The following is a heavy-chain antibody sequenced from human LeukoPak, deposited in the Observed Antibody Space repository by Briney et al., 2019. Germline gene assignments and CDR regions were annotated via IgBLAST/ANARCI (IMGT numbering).Heavy chain of an antibody. CDR2: IKQDGSEK. V-gene: IGHV3-7*01. CDR3: ARGGVVRGIAARPFDP. D-gene: IGHD6-6*01. Sequence: PGGSLRLSCAASGFTFSSYWMSWVRQAPGKGLEWVANIKQDGSEKYYVDSVKGRFTISRDNAKNSLYLQMSSLRADDTAVYYCARGGVVRGIAARPFDPWGQGTLVTVSS. CDR1: GFTFSSYW. J-gene: IGHJ5*02.